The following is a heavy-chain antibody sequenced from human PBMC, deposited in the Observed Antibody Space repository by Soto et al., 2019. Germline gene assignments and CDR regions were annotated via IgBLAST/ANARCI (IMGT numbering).Heavy chain of an antibody. CDR1: GYSFTTFW. J-gene: IGHJ6*02. CDR3: ARHEQFYYQYCGMDV. CDR2: INPGDSDI. Sequence: GESLKISCKGSGYSFTTFWIAWVRQMPGKGLEWVGSIDPGIINPGDSDIKYSPSFEGRVTISADRSINTAYLQWNSLKASDTAIYYCARHEQFYYQYCGMDVWGQGTTVTVSS. V-gene: IGHV5-51*01.